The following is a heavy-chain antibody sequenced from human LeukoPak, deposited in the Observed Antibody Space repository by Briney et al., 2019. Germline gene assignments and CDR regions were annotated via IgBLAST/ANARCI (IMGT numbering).Heavy chain of an antibody. CDR1: GYTFRDFS. V-gene: IGHV3-21*01. CDR3: VRLRRNNDRSGYYYYYYDY. J-gene: IGHJ4*02. CDR2: ISVRSNYR. D-gene: IGHD3-22*01. Sequence: PGGSLTLSFAAPGYTFRDFSVNWVRQAPGKGLGWVSSISVRSNYRYYADSARGRFTISRDDARDSLFLQMDSLRAEDTAVYFCVRLRRNNDRSGYYYYYYDYWGQGTLVTVSS.